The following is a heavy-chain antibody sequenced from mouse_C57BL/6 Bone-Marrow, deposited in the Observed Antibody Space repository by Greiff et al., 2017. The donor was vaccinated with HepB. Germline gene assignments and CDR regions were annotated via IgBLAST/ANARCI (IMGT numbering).Heavy chain of an antibody. J-gene: IGHJ1*03. CDR3: APMVTTDWYFDV. Sequence: VMLVESGAELARPGASVKLSCKASGYTFTSYGISWVKQRTGQGLEWIGEIYPRSGNTYYNEKFKGKATLTADKSSSTAYMELRSLTSEDSAVYFCAPMVTTDWYFDVWGTGTTVTVSS. CDR2: IYPRSGNT. CDR1: GYTFTSYG. V-gene: IGHV1-81*01. D-gene: IGHD2-2*01.